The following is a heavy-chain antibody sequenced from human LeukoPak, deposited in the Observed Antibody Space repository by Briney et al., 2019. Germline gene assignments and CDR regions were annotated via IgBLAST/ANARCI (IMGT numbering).Heavy chain of an antibody. CDR3: ARQQDSSSWYYYYYYMDV. D-gene: IGHD6-13*01. Sequence: SETLSLTCTVSGGSISSYYWSWIRQPAGKGLEWIGRIYTSGSTNYNPSLKSRVTMSVDTSKNQFSLKLSSVTAADTAVYYCARQQDSSSWYYYYYYMDVWGKGTTVTVSS. CDR1: GGSISSYY. V-gene: IGHV4-4*07. CDR2: IYTSGST. J-gene: IGHJ6*03.